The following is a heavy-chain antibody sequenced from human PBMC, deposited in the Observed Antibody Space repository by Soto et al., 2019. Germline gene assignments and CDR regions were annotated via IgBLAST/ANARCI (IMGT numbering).Heavy chain of an antibody. V-gene: IGHV3-30*18. J-gene: IGHJ4*02. Sequence: AGGSLRLSCAASGFTFSSYGMHWVRQAPGKGLEWVAVISYDGSNKYYADSVKGRFTISRDNSKNTLYLQMNSLRAEDTAVYYCAKSIRYFDWSADYWGQGTLVTVSS. CDR2: ISYDGSNK. CDR3: AKSIRYFDWSADY. D-gene: IGHD3-9*01. CDR1: GFTFSSYG.